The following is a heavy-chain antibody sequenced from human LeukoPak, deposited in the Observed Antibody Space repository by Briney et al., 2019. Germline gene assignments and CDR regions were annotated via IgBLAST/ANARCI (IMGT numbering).Heavy chain of an antibody. CDR3: ARDGTGVYNLVQY. CDR2: INPNSGGT. Sequence: GASVKVSCKASGYTFTGYYMHWVGQAPGQGLEWMGWINPNSGGTNYAQKFQGRVTMTRDTSISAVYMELSRLRSDDTAVYYCARDGTGVYNLVQYWGQGTLVTVSS. D-gene: IGHD5-24*01. V-gene: IGHV1-2*02. CDR1: GYTFTGYY. J-gene: IGHJ4*02.